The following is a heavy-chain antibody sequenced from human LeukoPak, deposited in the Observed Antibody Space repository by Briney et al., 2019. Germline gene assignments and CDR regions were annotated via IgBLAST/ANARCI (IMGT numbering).Heavy chain of an antibody. Sequence: ASVKVSCKASGYTFTSYGISWVRQAPGQGLEWMGWISAYNGNTNYAQKLQGRVTMTTDTSTSTAYMELRSLRSDDTAVYYCARAPKGGYSSSWYIDYYYYMDVWGKGTTVTVSS. V-gene: IGHV1-18*01. CDR1: GYTFTSYG. D-gene: IGHD6-13*01. CDR3: ARAPKGGYSSSWYIDYYYYMDV. J-gene: IGHJ6*03. CDR2: ISAYNGNT.